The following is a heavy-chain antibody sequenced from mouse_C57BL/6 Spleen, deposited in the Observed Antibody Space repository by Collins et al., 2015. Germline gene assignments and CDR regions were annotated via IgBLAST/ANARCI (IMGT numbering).Heavy chain of an antibody. CDR2: ISSGSSTI. D-gene: IGHD1-3*01. J-gene: IGHJ2*01. Sequence: EVQLVESGGGLVKPGGSLKLSCAASGFTFSDYGMHWIRQAPEKGLEWVAYISSGSSTIYYADTVKGRFTISRDNAKNTLFLQMTSLRSEDTAMYYCARRLNPLFDYWGQGTTLTVSS. V-gene: IGHV5-17*01. CDR3: ARRLNPLFDY. CDR1: GFTFSDYG.